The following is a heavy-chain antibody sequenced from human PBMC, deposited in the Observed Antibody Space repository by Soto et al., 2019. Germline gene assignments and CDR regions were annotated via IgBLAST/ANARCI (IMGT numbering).Heavy chain of an antibody. CDR3: AKEAYSGSLGVGYGMDV. CDR2: ISHDGTYK. J-gene: IGHJ6*02. D-gene: IGHD1-26*01. Sequence: QVQLVESGGGVVQPGRSLRLACTASGLTFTMYAMHWVRQAPGKGLEWVAVISHDGTYKFYSDSVKGRFTISRDNSQNTVHLQMNSLSLEDTAVYYCAKEAYSGSLGVGYGMDVWGQGTPVTVSS. V-gene: IGHV3-30*18. CDR1: GLTFTMYA.